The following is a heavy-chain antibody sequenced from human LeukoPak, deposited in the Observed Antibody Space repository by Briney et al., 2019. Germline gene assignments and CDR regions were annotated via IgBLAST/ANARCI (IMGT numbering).Heavy chain of an antibody. D-gene: IGHD6-13*01. V-gene: IGHV3-23*01. CDR2: ISGSGGST. CDR1: GFTFSSYG. J-gene: IGHJ4*02. CDR3: AKAHSSSWFRPYDY. Sequence: PGRSLRLSCAASGFTFSSYGMSWVRQAPGKGLEWVSAISGSGGSTYYADSVKGRFTISRDNSKNTLYLQMNSLRAEDTAVYYCAKAHSSSWFRPYDYWGQGTLVTVSS.